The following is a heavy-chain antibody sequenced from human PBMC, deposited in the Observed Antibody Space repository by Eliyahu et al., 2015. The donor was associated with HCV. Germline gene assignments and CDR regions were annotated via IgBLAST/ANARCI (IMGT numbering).Heavy chain of an antibody. J-gene: IGHJ5*02. CDR1: GGSITAYY. CDR2: XHYSGST. D-gene: IGHD6-19*01. V-gene: IGHV4-59*13. Sequence: QVQLQESGPGLVKPSETLSLTCTVSGGSITAYYWGWIRQPPGKGLEWIXGXHYSGSTNYNPSLKSRVTLSLDTSKNQFSLNLTSVTAADTAVYYCASGGGGIAVAGTGGWFDPWGQGTLVTVSS. CDR3: ASGGGGIAVAGTGGWFDP.